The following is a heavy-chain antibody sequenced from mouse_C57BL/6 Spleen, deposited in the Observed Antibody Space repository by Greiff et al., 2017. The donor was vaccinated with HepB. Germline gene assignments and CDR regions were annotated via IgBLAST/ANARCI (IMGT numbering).Heavy chain of an antibody. CDR2: IYPSDSET. Sequence: QVQLKQPGAELVRPGSSVKLSCKASGYTFTSYWMDWVKQRPGQGLEWIGNIYPSDSETHYNQKFKDKATLTVDKSSSTAYMQLSSLTSEDSAVYCCAKVGGYEEGDYWGQGTTLTVSS. J-gene: IGHJ2*01. CDR3: AKVGGYEEGDY. D-gene: IGHD2-2*01. CDR1: GYTFTSYW. V-gene: IGHV1-61*01.